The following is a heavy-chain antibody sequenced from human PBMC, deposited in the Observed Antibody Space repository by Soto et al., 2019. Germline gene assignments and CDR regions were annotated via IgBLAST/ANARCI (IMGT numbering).Heavy chain of an antibody. CDR1: GFTLSNFW. D-gene: IGHD2-15*01. Sequence: EVQLVESGGGLVQPGGSLRLSCAASGFTLSNFWMGWVRQAPGTGREWVANINRDGSGKNYVGSVRGRFTISRDNAKKSMLLPMNPLRAADTPLDCCAAVPAAIGRYYSGGNCLPLLGGQGTLVTVSS. CDR2: INRDGSGK. CDR3: AAVPAAIGRYYSGGNCLPLL. J-gene: IGHJ4*02. V-gene: IGHV3-7*01.